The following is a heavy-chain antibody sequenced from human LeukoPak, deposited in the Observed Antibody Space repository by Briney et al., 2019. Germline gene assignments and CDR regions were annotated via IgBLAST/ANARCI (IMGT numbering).Heavy chain of an antibody. Sequence: GGSLRLSCAASGFTFSNLWMAWGRQAPGKGLEWVAHIKEDGSDKKYVDSVKGRFTISRDNPKNSLYLQMNSLRAEDTAVYYCARDIGYHTFDYWGQGGLVTVSS. V-gene: IGHV3-7*05. CDR2: IKEDGSDK. J-gene: IGHJ4*02. CDR3: ARDIGYHTFDY. CDR1: GFTFSNLW. D-gene: IGHD5-12*01.